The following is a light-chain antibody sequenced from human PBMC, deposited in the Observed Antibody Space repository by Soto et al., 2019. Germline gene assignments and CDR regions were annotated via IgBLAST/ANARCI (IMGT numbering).Light chain of an antibody. CDR3: QEYNGLSRS. J-gene: IGKJ1*01. CDR2: EAS. CDR1: QSISSS. Sequence: DIQMTQSPSTLSASVGDRVTITCRASQSISSSLAWYQQIPGKAPKVLIYEASSFQSAVPSRFSGSGSGTEFTLTISSLQPEDFGTYYCQEYNGLSRSFGQGTKVEIK. V-gene: IGKV1-5*01.